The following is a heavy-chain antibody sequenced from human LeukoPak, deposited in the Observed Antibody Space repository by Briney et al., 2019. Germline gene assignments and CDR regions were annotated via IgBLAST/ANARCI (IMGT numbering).Heavy chain of an antibody. CDR3: TRDRAARPRYYYYYYMDV. J-gene: IGHJ6*03. Sequence: PGGPLRLSCTASGFTFGDYAMSWVRQAPGKGLEWVGFIRSKAYGGTTEYAASVKGRFTISRDDSKSIAYLQMNSLKTEDTAVYYCTRDRAARPRYYYYYYMDVWGKGTTVTVSS. CDR1: GFTFGDYA. V-gene: IGHV3-49*04. CDR2: IRSKAYGGTT. D-gene: IGHD6-6*01.